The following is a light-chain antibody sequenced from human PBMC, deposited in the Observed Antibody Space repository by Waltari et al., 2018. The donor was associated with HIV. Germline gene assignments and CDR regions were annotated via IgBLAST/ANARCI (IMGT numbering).Light chain of an antibody. CDR3: VAWDDSLRGVV. J-gene: IGLJ2*01. Sequence: SVLTQPPSASGTPGQRVTISCSGRTPHIGSNDVFWYQHLPGAAPKLLVHRNNQRPSGVPDRFSGSTSGTSASLAISGLRSEDEADYYCVAWDDSLRGVVFGGGTKVAAL. CDR2: RNN. V-gene: IGLV1-47*01. CDR1: TPHIGSND.